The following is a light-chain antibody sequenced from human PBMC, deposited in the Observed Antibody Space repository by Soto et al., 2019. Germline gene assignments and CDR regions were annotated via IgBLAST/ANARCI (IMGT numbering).Light chain of an antibody. J-gene: IGKJ5*01. Sequence: EIVMTQSPATLSVSPGERATLSCRASQSVSSSYLAWYQQKPGQALRLLIYGASSRATGIPDRFSGSGSGTDFTLTISRLEPEDFAVYYCQQYGSSPIPFGQGTDWRL. CDR3: QQYGSSPIP. CDR2: GAS. CDR1: QSVSSSY. V-gene: IGKV3-20*01.